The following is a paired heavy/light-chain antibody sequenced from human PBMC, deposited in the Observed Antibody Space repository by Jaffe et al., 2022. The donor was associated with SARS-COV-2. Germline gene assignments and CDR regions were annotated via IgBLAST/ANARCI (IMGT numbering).Light chain of an antibody. Sequence: DIQMTQSPSTLSASVGDRVTITCRASQSISSWLAWYQQKPGKAPKLLIYKASTLESGVSSRFSGSGSGTEFTLTISSLQPDDLATYYCQQDDSYPVTFGQGTRLEIK. CDR1: QSISSW. V-gene: IGKV1-5*03. CDR2: KAS. J-gene: IGKJ5*01. CDR3: QQDDSYPVT.
Heavy chain of an antibody. V-gene: IGHV3-72*01. CDR3: ARSPFCSGGWCYVPFQY. CDR2: SRNKANGYTT. CDR1: GFTFSDYY. J-gene: IGHJ1*01. Sequence: EVQLVESGGGLVQPGGSLRLSCAASGFTFSDYYMDWVRQAPGKGLEWVGRSRNKANGYTTEYAASVQGRFTVSRDGSRNSLYLQMNSLKTEDTAVYYCARSPFCSGGWCYVPFQYWGLGTLVTVSS. D-gene: IGHD2-15*01.